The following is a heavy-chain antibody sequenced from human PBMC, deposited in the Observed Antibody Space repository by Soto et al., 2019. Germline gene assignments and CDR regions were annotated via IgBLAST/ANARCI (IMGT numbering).Heavy chain of an antibody. Sequence: GGSLRLSCAASGFTFSNAWMSWVRQAPGKGLEWVGRIKSKTDGGTTDYAAPVKGRFTISRDDSKNTLYLQMNSLKTEDTAVYYCTTLLLGVDYYYMDVWGKGTTVTVSS. CDR2: IKSKTDGGTT. J-gene: IGHJ6*03. D-gene: IGHD2-15*01. CDR3: TTLLLGVDYYYMDV. CDR1: GFTFSNAW. V-gene: IGHV3-15*01.